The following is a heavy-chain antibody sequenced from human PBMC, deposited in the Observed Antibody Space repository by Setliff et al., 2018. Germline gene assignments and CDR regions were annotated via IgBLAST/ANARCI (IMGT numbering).Heavy chain of an antibody. J-gene: IGHJ4*02. D-gene: IGHD6-13*01. CDR1: GFTFSSYW. V-gene: IGHV3-15*01. Sequence: PGGSLRLSCAASGFTFSSYWMSWVRRAPGKGLEWVGRIKSKTDGGTTDYAAPVKGRFSISRDDSKNTLYLQMNSLKTEDTAVYYCTTAPLAAASTCWGQGTLVTVSS. CDR3: TTAPLAAASTC. CDR2: IKSKTDGGTT.